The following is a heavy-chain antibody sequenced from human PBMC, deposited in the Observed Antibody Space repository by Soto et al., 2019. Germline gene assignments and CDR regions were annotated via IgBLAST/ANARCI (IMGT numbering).Heavy chain of an antibody. D-gene: IGHD3-22*01. V-gene: IGHV5-51*01. Sequence: PXESLNIFCTGSGYSFTSYWIGWVRQMPGKGLEWMGIIYPGDSDTRYSPSFQGQVTISADKSISTAYLQWSSLKASDTAMYYCERHAYYYDSSGYSTTWFDPWGQGTLVTVYS. CDR3: ERHAYYYDSSGYSTTWFDP. CDR2: IYPGDSDT. J-gene: IGHJ5*02. CDR1: GYSFTSYW.